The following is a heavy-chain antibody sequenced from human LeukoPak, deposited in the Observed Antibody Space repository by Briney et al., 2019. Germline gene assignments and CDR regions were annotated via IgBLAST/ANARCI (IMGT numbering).Heavy chain of an antibody. J-gene: IGHJ4*02. CDR2: INHSGST. V-gene: IGHV4-34*01. Sequence: SETLSLTCAVYGGSFSGYYWSWIRQPPGKGLEWIGEINHSGSTNYNPSLKSRVTISVDTSKNQFSLKLSSATAADTAVYYCARRYYDFWSGYWGPDFDYWGQGTLVTVSS. CDR3: ARRYYDFWSGYWGPDFDY. D-gene: IGHD3-3*01. CDR1: GGSFSGYY.